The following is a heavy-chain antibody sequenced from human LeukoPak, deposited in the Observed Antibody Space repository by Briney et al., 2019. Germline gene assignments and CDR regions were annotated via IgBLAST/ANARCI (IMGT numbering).Heavy chain of an antibody. CDR3: ASRTGGIVLMVYAEYYFDY. J-gene: IGHJ4*02. CDR1: GYSISSGYY. Sequence: SETLSLTCTVSGYSISSGYYGDWIRQPPGKGLEWIGSIYHSGSTYYNPSLKSRVPISVDTSKNQFSLKLSSVTAADTAVYYCASRTGGIVLMVYAEYYFDYWGQGTLVTVSS. D-gene: IGHD2-8*01. V-gene: IGHV4-38-2*02. CDR2: IYHSGST.